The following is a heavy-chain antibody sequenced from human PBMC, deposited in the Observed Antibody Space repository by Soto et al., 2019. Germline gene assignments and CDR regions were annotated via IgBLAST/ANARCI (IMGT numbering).Heavy chain of an antibody. D-gene: IGHD2-15*01. CDR1: GGSISSYY. Sequence: SETLSLTCTVSGGSISSYYWSWIRQPPGKGLEWIGYIYYSGSTNYNPSLKSRVTISVDTSKNQFSLKLSSVTAADTAVYYCARGAERYCSGGSCYFWFDPWGQGTLVTVSS. V-gene: IGHV4-59*01. CDR2: IYYSGST. CDR3: ARGAERYCSGGSCYFWFDP. J-gene: IGHJ5*02.